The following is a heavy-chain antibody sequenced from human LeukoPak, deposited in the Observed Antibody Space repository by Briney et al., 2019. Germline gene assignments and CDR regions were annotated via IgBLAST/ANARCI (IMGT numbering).Heavy chain of an antibody. D-gene: IGHD6-19*01. CDR1: GYTFTSYG. J-gene: IGHJ6*02. CDR3: ARHGYSSGWYHYYGMDV. Sequence: KVSCKASGYTFTSYGIGWVRQMPGKGLEWMGIIYPGDSDTRYSPSFQGQVTISADKSISTAYLQWSSLKASDTAMYYCARHGYSSGWYHYYGMDVWGQGTTVTVSS. V-gene: IGHV5-51*01. CDR2: IYPGDSDT.